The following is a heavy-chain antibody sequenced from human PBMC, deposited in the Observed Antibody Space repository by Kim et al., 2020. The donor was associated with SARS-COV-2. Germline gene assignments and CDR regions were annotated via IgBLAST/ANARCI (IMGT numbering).Heavy chain of an antibody. CDR3: ARLGSGPDFQLNPLDY. V-gene: IGHV1-18*01. CDR2: VSAYNGNT. Sequence: ASVKVSCKASGYSFTNYGLSWVRQAPGQGLELMGWVSAYNGNTDYAQKLQGRVNMTTDTSTSTVYMELKNLRSDDTAVYYCARLGSGPDFQLNPLDYWGQGTLVTVSS. D-gene: IGHD6-19*01. CDR1: GYSFTNYG. J-gene: IGHJ4*02.